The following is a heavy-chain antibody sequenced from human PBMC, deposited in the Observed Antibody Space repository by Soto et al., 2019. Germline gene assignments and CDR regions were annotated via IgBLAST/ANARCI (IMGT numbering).Heavy chain of an antibody. CDR2: IKSKTDGGTT. CDR1: GFTFSNAW. Sequence: GGSLRLSCAASGFTFSNAWMNWVRQAPGKGLEWVGRIKSKTDGGTTDYAAPVKGRFTISRDDSKNTLYLQMNSLKTEDTAVYYCTTEPRYRYYYGMDVWGQGTTVTVSS. J-gene: IGHJ6*02. CDR3: TTEPRYRYYYGMDV. D-gene: IGHD1-1*01. V-gene: IGHV3-15*07.